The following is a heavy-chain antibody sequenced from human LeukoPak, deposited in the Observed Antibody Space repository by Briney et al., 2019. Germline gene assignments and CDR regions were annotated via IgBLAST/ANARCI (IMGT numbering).Heavy chain of an antibody. J-gene: IGHJ4*02. V-gene: IGHV7-4-1*02. D-gene: IGHD3-22*01. CDR3: ARGGHDSGGYYRYYFDY. CDR2: INTNTGNP. Sequence: GASVKVSCKASGYTFNGYYIHWVRQAPGQGLEWMGWINTNTGNPTYAQGFTGRFVYSLDISVSTAYLQISSLKAEDTALYYCARGGHDSGGYYRYYFDYWGQGSLVTVSS. CDR1: GYTFNGYY.